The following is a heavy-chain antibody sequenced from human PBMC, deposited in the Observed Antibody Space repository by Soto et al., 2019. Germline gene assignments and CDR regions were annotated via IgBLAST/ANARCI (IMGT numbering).Heavy chain of an antibody. J-gene: IGHJ6*02. CDR1: GFTFSSYG. D-gene: IGHD4-17*01. Sequence: QVQLVESGGGVVQPGRSLRLSCAASGFTFSSYGMHWVRQAPGKGLEWVAVIWYDGSNKYYADSVKGRFTISRDNSKNALYLQMNGLRAEDTAVYYCARDPSEYGDYVRSGMDVWGRGTTVTVSS. CDR3: ARDPSEYGDYVRSGMDV. CDR2: IWYDGSNK. V-gene: IGHV3-33*01.